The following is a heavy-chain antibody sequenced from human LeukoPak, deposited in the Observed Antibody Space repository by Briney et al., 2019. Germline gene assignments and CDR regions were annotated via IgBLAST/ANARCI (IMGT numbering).Heavy chain of an antibody. CDR3: AKDDYCGGDCIPPEYFQH. CDR1: GYTFINYG. J-gene: IGHJ1*01. Sequence: ASVKVSCKASGYTFINYGISWVRQAPGQGLEWMGWISAYNGNTNYAQKLQGRVTMTTDTSTSTAYMELRSLRSDDTAVYYCAKDDYCGGDCIPPEYFQHWGQGTLVTVSS. D-gene: IGHD2-21*02. CDR2: ISAYNGNT. V-gene: IGHV1-18*01.